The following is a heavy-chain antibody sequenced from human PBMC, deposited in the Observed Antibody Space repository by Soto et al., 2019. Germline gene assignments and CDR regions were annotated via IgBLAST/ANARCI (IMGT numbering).Heavy chain of an antibody. V-gene: IGHV1-69*01. J-gene: IGHJ6*02. Sequence: QVQLVQSGAEVKKPGSSVKVSCKASGGTFSSYAISWVRQAPGQGLEWMGGIIPIFGTANYAQKFQGRVTITADESTSTDYMELSSLRSEDTAVYYCARDQENGDCTNEYCGMDVWGQGTTVTVSS. D-gene: IGHD2-8*01. CDR3: ARDQENGDCTNEYCGMDV. CDR2: IIPIFGTA. CDR1: GGTFSSYA.